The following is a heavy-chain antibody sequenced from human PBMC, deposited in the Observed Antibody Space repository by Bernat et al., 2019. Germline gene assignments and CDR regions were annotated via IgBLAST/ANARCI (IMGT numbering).Heavy chain of an antibody. V-gene: IGHV3-7*03. Sequence: EVQLVESGGGLVQPGGSLRLSCAASGFTFSSYWMSWVRQAPGKGLEWVANIKQDGSEKYYVDSVKGRFTISRDNAKNSLYLQMNSLRAEDTAVYYCARVRGGGYLTDYFDYWGQGTLVTVYS. CDR1: GFTFSSYW. D-gene: IGHD5-12*01. J-gene: IGHJ4*02. CDR2: IKQDGSEK. CDR3: ARVRGGGYLTDYFDY.